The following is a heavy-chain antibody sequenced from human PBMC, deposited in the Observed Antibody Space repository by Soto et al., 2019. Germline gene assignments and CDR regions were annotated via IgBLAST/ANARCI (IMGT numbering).Heavy chain of an antibody. V-gene: IGHV1-46*01. CDR3: ARDGRSSYSSGWYYFEY. CDR1: GCTFSSYY. Sequence: XAVKVSCNAAGCTFSSYYMDWVRQAPGQGLEWMGIINPSGGSTSYAQKFQGRVTMTRDTSTSTVYMELSSLGSEDTAVYYCARDGRSSYSSGWYYFEYWGQGTLVTVSS. CDR2: INPSGGST. J-gene: IGHJ4*02. D-gene: IGHD6-19*01.